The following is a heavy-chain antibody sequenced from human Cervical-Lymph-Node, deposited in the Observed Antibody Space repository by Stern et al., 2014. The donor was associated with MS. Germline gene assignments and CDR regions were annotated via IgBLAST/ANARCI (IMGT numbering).Heavy chain of an antibody. Sequence: VKLVESGGGLVKPGGSLRLSCVASGFNFNDYYMSWIRQAPGKGLEWIAYISSVGSTISYADSVKGRFTISRGNGRKSLFLPMTRRRVEHPPFYYRPRRWYFDLWGRGTLLTVSS. CDR3: PRRWYFDL. CDR2: ISSVGSTI. J-gene: IGHJ2*01. V-gene: IGHV3-11*01. CDR1: GFNFNDYY.